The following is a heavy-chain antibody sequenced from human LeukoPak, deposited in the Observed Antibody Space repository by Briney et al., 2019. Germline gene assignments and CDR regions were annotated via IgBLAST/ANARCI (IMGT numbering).Heavy chain of an antibody. D-gene: IGHD2-2*02. CDR1: GGTFSSYA. Sequence: ATVKVSCKASGGTFSSYAISWVRQAPGQGLEWMGGIIPIFGTANYAQKFQGRVTITADESTSTAYMELSSLRSEDTAVYYCARSPYCSSTSCYTARIAAAGIGFVWFDPWGQGTLVTVSS. CDR3: ARSPYCSSTSCYTARIAAAGIGFVWFDP. V-gene: IGHV1-69*13. J-gene: IGHJ5*02. CDR2: IIPIFGTA.